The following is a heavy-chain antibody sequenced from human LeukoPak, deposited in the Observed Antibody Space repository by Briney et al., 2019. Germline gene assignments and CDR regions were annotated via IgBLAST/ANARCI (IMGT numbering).Heavy chain of an antibody. CDR1: GFSFSSYA. Sequence: QSGGSLRLSCAVSGFSFSSYAMSWVRQAPGKGLEWVSTVSETGDGTYYADSVKGRFIISRDNSKNTFYLQMDSLRADDTAMYYCARVAVRESSGYNSWAPFDYWGQGTLVTVSS. D-gene: IGHD3-22*01. V-gene: IGHV3-23*01. CDR3: ARVAVRESSGYNSWAPFDY. J-gene: IGHJ4*02. CDR2: VSETGDGT.